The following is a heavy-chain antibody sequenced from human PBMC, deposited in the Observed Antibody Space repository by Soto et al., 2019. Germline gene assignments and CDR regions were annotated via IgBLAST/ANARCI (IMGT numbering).Heavy chain of an antibody. CDR3: VREEYTSSWATLDH. CDR1: GFTFSSYW. J-gene: IGHJ4*02. D-gene: IGHD6-6*01. V-gene: IGHV3-74*01. CDR2: IDDNGGTT. Sequence: GGSLRLSCAASGFTFSSYWMHWVRQAPGKGLVWVSRIDDNGGTTNYADSVKGRFSISRDNAKNTLFLQMNSLRAEDTALYYCVREEYTSSWATLDHWGKGTLVTVSS.